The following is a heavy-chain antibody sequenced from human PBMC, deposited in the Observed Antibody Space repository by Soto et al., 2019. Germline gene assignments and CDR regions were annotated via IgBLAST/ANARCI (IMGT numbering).Heavy chain of an antibody. CDR2: ISSSSSYI. V-gene: IGHV3-21*01. Sequence: GGSLRLSCAASGFTFSSYSMNWVRQAPGKGLEWVSSISSSSSYIYYADSVKGRFTISRDNAKNSLYLQMNSLRAEDTAVYYCAREGQLGYCSGGSCSGYYYYGMDVWGQGTTVTVSS. CDR1: GFTFSSYS. CDR3: AREGQLGYCSGGSCSGYYYYGMDV. D-gene: IGHD2-15*01. J-gene: IGHJ6*02.